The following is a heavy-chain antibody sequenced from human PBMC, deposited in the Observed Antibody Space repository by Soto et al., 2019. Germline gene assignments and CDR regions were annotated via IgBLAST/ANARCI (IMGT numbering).Heavy chain of an antibody. CDR3: AKDRDSSGYYYRNY. V-gene: IGHV3-23*01. D-gene: IGHD3-22*01. J-gene: IGHJ4*02. Sequence: GKGLEWVSAISGTGDSTYYADSVKGRFTISIDNSKNTLYLQINSLRAEDTAVYYCAKDRDSSGYYYRNYWGQGTLVTVSS. CDR2: ISGTGDST.